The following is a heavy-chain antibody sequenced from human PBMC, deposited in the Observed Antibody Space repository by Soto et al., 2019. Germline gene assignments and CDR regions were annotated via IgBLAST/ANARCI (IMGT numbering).Heavy chain of an antibody. V-gene: IGHV4-39*02. CDR1: GGSISSRGYY. CDR3: ARERPDGSRLDP. CDR2: IYYSGST. Sequence: SETLSLTCTVSGGSISSRGYYWGWIHQPPGKGLEWIGTIYYSGSTYYNPSLKSRVTISVDTSKNQFSLKLSSVTAADTAVYYCARERPDGSRLDPWGQGTLVTVSS. D-gene: IGHD6-13*01. J-gene: IGHJ5*02.